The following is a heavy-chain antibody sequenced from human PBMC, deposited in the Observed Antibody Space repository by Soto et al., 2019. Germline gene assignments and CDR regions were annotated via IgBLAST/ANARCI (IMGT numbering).Heavy chain of an antibody. CDR2: IYYSGST. D-gene: IGHD1-20*01. J-gene: IGHJ4*02. V-gene: IGHV4-59*08. Sequence: ETLSLTCTVSGVSISSYYWSWIRQPPGKGLEWIGYIYYSGSTNYNPSLKSRVTISVDTSKNQFSLKLSSVTAADTAVYYCARRYGVAYDFWGQGTLVTVSS. CDR1: GVSISSYY. CDR3: ARRYGVAYDF.